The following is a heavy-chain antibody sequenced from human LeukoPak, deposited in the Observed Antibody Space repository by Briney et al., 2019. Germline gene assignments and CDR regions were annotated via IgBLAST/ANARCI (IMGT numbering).Heavy chain of an antibody. D-gene: IGHD3-22*01. CDR2: ISDSGANT. J-gene: IGHJ5*02. CDR1: GFTFSSYA. CDR3: AKKPAGYDSSGYNWFDP. V-gene: IGHV3-23*01. Sequence: GGSLRLSCAASGFTFSSYAMSWVRQAPGKGREWVSAISDSGANTYYADSVKGRFTISRDNSKNTLYLQMNSLRAEETAVYYCAKKPAGYDSSGYNWFDPWGQGTLVTVSS.